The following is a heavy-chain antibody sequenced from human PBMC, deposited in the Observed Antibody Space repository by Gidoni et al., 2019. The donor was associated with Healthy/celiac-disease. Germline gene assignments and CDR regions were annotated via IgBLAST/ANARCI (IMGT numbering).Heavy chain of an antibody. J-gene: IGHJ4*02. CDR2: IYYSGST. CDR1: GGSVSSGSYY. V-gene: IGHV4-61*01. CDR3: ARGLYD. D-gene: IGHD2-2*01. Sequence: QVQLQESGPGLVKPSETLSLPCTVSGGSVSSGSYYWSWIRQPPGKGLEWIGYIYYSGSTNYNPSLKSRVTISVDTSKNQFSLKLSSVTAADTAVYYCARGLYDWGQGTLVTVSS.